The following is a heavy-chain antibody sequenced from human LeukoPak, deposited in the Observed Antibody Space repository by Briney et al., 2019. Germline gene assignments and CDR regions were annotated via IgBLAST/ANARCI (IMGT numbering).Heavy chain of an antibody. CDR2: ISYDGSNK. V-gene: IGHV3-30-3*01. CDR3: ARGFGYASDY. J-gene: IGHJ4*02. D-gene: IGHD3-10*01. Sequence: GRSLRLSCAASGFTFSSYAMHWVRQAPGKGLEWVAVISYDGSNKYYADSVKGRFTISRDNSKNTLYLQMNSLRAEDTAVYYCARGFGYASDYWGQGNLVTVSS. CDR1: GFTFSSYA.